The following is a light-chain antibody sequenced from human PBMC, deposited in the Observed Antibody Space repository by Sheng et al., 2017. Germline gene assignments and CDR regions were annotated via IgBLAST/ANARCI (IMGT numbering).Light chain of an antibody. V-gene: IGKV1-39*01. CDR2: TAS. J-gene: IGKJ4*01. CDR1: QSIGSY. Sequence: DIQMTQSPSSLSASVGDRVTITCRASQSIGSYLNWYQHRPGKAPKLLIYTASTLQTGVPSTFSGSGSGTDFTLTISSLQPEDFAVYYCQQYDKWPLPFGGGTKVEIK. CDR3: QQYDKWPLP.